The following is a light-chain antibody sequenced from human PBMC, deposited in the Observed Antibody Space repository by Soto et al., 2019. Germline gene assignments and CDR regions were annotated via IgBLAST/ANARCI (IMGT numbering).Light chain of an antibody. CDR3: HQYGDSPQY. J-gene: IGKJ2*01. V-gene: IGKV3-20*01. Sequence: ENVLTQSPGTLYLSPGERATLSCRASQSVSCSYLAWYHQKPGQAHRLLIYLASTRANGIPARFSGSASATEFTPSIIRLEPEDSAVYYWHQYGDSPQYFGPGTQLEI. CDR1: QSVSCSY. CDR2: LAS.